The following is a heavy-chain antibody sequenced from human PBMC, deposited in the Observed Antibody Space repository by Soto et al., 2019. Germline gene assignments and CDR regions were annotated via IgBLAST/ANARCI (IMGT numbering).Heavy chain of an antibody. CDR1: GGTFSSYT. J-gene: IGHJ4*02. V-gene: IGHV1-69*02. D-gene: IGHD6-13*01. Sequence: QVQLVQSGAEVKKPGSSVKVSCKASGGTFSSYTISWVRQAPGQGLEWMGRIIPILGIANYAQKFQGRVTITADKSTSTAYMELSSRRSEDTAVYYCVRGGQQLVRRGYSFDYWGQGTLVTVSS. CDR2: IIPILGIA. CDR3: VRGGQQLVRRGYSFDY.